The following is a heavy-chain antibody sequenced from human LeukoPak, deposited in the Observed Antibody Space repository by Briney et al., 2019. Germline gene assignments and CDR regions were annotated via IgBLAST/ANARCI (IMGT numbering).Heavy chain of an antibody. CDR2: IYSGGLT. J-gene: IGHJ4*01. CDR1: GFTVSSSY. D-gene: IGHD1-26*01. CDR3: ARDVGGSLDY. V-gene: IGHV3-53*01. Sequence: PGGSLRLSCAASGFTVSSSYMIWVRQAPGKGLEWISVIYSGGLTYYADSVKGRFTISRDNSKNTLYLQMNSLRAEDTAVYYCARDVGGSLDYWGHGTLVTVSS.